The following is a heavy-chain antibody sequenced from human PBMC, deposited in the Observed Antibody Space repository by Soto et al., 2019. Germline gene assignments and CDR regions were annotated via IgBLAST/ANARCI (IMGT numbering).Heavy chain of an antibody. CDR1: GFTFSSYY. CDR3: ARDENAYGMDV. CDR2: IGTAGDT. Sequence: GGSLSLSCAASGFTFSSYYMHWVRQATGKGLEWVSAIGTAGDTYYPGSVKGRFTISRENAKNSLYLQMNSLRAEDTAVYYCARDENAYGMDVWGQGTTVTVSS. J-gene: IGHJ6*02. V-gene: IGHV3-13*01.